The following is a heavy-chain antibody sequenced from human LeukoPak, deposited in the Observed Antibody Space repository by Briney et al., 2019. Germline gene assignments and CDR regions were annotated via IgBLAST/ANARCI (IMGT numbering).Heavy chain of an antibody. CDR3: ARDPGYCSSTSCYMTSWFDP. CDR1: GGTFSSYA. CDR2: IIPILGIA. D-gene: IGHD2-2*02. J-gene: IGHJ5*02. Sequence: SVKVSCKASGGTFSSYAISWVRQAPGQGLEWMGRIIPILGIANYAQKLQGRVTMTTNTSTSTAYMELRSLRSDDTAVYYCARDPGYCSSTSCYMTSWFDPWGQGTLVTVSS. V-gene: IGHV1-69*04.